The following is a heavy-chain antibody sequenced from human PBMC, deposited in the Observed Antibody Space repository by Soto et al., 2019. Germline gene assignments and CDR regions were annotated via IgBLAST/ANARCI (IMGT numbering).Heavy chain of an antibody. CDR3: ARHRNIVGATGAFDY. V-gene: IGHV4-59*08. Sequence: SETLSLTCTVSGGSISTYYWSWIRQPPGKRLEWIGYIYYSGNTNYNPSLNSRVTISVDTSKNQFSLKVGSVTAADTAVYYCARHRNIVGATGAFDYWGQGTLVTVSS. CDR2: IYYSGNT. D-gene: IGHD1-26*01. J-gene: IGHJ4*02. CDR1: GGSISTYY.